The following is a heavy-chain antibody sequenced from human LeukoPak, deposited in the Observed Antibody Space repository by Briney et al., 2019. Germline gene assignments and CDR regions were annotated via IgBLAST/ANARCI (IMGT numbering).Heavy chain of an antibody. CDR3: ARDIFPHRAFDI. Sequence: SETLSLTCTVSGGPISSYYWSWIRQSPGKGLEWIGYIYNTGSTNYNPSLKSRVTISVDTSKNQFSLKLSSVTAADTAVYYCARDIFPHRAFDIWGQGTMVTVSS. CDR1: GGPISSYY. D-gene: IGHD3-3*01. CDR2: IYNTGST. V-gene: IGHV4-59*01. J-gene: IGHJ3*02.